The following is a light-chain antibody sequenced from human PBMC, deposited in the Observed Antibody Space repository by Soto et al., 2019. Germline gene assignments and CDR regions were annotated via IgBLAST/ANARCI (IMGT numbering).Light chain of an antibody. V-gene: IGLV1-44*01. CDR3: AAWDDSLSGYV. Sequence: QSVLTQPPSASGTPGQRVTISCSGSSSNIGSHPVNWYQQLPGTAPKLLLYGDNQRPSGVPDRFSASKSGASASLAISGLQSEDEADYYCAAWDDSLSGYVFATGTKVTVL. J-gene: IGLJ1*01. CDR2: GDN. CDR1: SSNIGSHP.